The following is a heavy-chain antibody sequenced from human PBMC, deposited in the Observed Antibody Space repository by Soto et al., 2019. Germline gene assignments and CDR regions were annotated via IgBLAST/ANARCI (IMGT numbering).Heavy chain of an antibody. CDR1: GFTFDDYA. CDR2: ISWNSGSI. D-gene: IGHD3-10*01. Sequence: EVQLVESGGGLVQPGRSLRLSCAASGFTFDDYAMHWVRQAPGKGLEWVSGISWNSGSIGYADSVKGRFTISRDNAKNSLSLQMTSLRAEDTALYYCAKDFKRGVIMVRGMDVWGQGTTVTVSS. J-gene: IGHJ6*02. V-gene: IGHV3-9*01. CDR3: AKDFKRGVIMVRGMDV.